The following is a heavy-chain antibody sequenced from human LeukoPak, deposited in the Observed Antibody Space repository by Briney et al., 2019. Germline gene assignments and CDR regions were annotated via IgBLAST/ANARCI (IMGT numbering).Heavy chain of an antibody. D-gene: IGHD3-10*01. CDR2: MNPNRGNT. V-gene: IGHV1-8*01. CDR3: ARVGFRGEPIDC. CDR1: GYTFTSYD. Sequence: GSSVKVSCKASGYTFTSYDINWLRQATGQGLEWMGWMNPNRGNTGYAHKFQGRVTMTRNTSISTAYLELSSLRSEDTAVYYCARVGFRGEPIDCWGQGTLVTVSS. J-gene: IGHJ4*02.